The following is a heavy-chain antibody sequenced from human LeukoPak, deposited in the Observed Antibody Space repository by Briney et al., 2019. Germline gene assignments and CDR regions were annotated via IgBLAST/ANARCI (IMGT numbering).Heavy chain of an antibody. Sequence: PGGSLRLSCAASGFTFDDYAMHWVRQAPGKGLEWVSGISWNSGSIGYADSVKGRFTISRDNAKNSLYLQMNSLRAEDTAVYYCARVYLTYDFWSGTFDYWGQGTLVTVSS. V-gene: IGHV3-9*01. CDR2: ISWNSGSI. J-gene: IGHJ4*02. D-gene: IGHD3-3*01. CDR1: GFTFDDYA. CDR3: ARVYLTYDFWSGTFDY.